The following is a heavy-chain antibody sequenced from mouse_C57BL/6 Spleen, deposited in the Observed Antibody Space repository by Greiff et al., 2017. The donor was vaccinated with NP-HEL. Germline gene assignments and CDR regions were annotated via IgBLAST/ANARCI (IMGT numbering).Heavy chain of an antibody. V-gene: IGHV5-16*01. CDR2: INYDGSST. J-gene: IGHJ2*01. Sequence: VQLKESEGGLVQPGRSMKLSCTASGFTFSDYYMAWVRQVPEKGLEWVANINYDGSSTYYLDSLKSRFIISRDNAKNILYLQMSSLKSEDTATYYCAREKLTGGSYFDYWGQGTTLTVSS. CDR3: AREKLTGGSYFDY. D-gene: IGHD4-1*01. CDR1: GFTFSDYY.